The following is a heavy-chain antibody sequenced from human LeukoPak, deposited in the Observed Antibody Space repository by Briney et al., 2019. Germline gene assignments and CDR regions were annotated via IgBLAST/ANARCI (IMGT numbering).Heavy chain of an antibody. CDR1: AYTFTGYY. CDR3: ARPTRPYDSSGYYPGYFDY. CDR2: INPSGGST. J-gene: IGHJ4*02. Sequence: ASVKVSCKASAYTFTGYYMHWVRQAPGQGLEWMGIINPSGGSTSYAQKFQGRVTMTRDMSTSTVYMELSSLRSEDTAVYYCARPTRPYDSSGYYPGYFDYWGQGTLVTVSS. V-gene: IGHV1-46*01. D-gene: IGHD3-22*01.